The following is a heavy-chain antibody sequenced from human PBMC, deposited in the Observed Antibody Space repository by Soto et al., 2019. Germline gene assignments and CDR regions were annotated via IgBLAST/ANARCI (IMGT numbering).Heavy chain of an antibody. CDR3: AGAGILTGYYHYYYYGMDV. V-gene: IGHV3-30-3*01. CDR1: GFTFSSYA. Sequence: QVQLVESGGGVVQPGRSLRLSCAASGFTFSSYAMHWVRQAPGKGLEWVAVISYDGSNKYYADSVKGRFTISRDNSKNTLYLQMNSLRAEDTAVYYCAGAGILTGYYHYYYYGMDVW. CDR2: ISYDGSNK. D-gene: IGHD3-9*01. J-gene: IGHJ6*01.